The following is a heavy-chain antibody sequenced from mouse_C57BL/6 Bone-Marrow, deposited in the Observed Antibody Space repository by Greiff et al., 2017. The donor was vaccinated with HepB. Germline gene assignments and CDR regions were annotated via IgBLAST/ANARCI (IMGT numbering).Heavy chain of an antibody. CDR2: IYPGDGDT. CDR3: ARDGTGTN. V-gene: IGHV1-80*01. Sequence: VQLKESGAELVKPGASVKISCKASGYAFSSYWMNWVKQRPGKGLEWIGQIYPGDGDTNYNGKFKGKATLTADKSSSTAYMQLSSLTSEDSAVYFCARDGTGTNWGQGTLVTVSA. J-gene: IGHJ3*01. CDR1: GYAFSSYW. D-gene: IGHD4-1*01.